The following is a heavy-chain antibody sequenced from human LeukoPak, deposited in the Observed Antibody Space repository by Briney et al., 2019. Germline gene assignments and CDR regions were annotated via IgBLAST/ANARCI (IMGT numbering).Heavy chain of an antibody. CDR3: ARGGEMATHLFYYFDC. V-gene: IGHV3-21*01. CDR1: GFTFSSYS. D-gene: IGHD5-24*01. Sequence: GGSLRLSCAASGFTFSSYSMNWVRQAPGKGLEWVSSISTSSSYIYYADSVKGRITISRDNARKSLYLQMNSLRAEDTAVYYCARGGEMATHLFYYFDCWGQGTQVTVSS. J-gene: IGHJ4*02. CDR2: ISTSSSYI.